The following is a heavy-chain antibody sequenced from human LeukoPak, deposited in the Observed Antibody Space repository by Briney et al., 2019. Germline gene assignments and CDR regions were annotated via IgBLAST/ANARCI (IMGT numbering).Heavy chain of an antibody. D-gene: IGHD3-10*01. CDR3: AKDSGLWFGESLDY. CDR2: IYSGGST. CDR1: GFTVSSNY. Sequence: PGGSLRLSCAASGFTVSSNYMSWVRQAPGKGLEWVSIIYSGGSTYYADSVKGRFTISRDNSKNTLYLQMNSLRAEDTAVYYCAKDSGLWFGESLDYWGQGTLVTVSS. J-gene: IGHJ4*02. V-gene: IGHV3-53*01.